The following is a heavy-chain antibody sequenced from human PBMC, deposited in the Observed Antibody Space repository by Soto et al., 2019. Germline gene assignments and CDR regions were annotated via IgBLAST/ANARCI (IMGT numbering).Heavy chain of an antibody. CDR1: GVNFRSYW. CDR2: INSDGSST. CDR3: ASVYCGGDCYPDY. J-gene: IGHJ4*02. D-gene: IGHD2-21*02. V-gene: IGHV3-74*01. Sequence: GGSQRLSSTSSGVNFRSYWMHWVRQAPGKGLVWVSRINSDGSSTSYADSVKGRFTISRDNAKNTLYLQMNSLRAEDTAVYYCASVYCGGDCYPDYWGQGTLVTVSS.